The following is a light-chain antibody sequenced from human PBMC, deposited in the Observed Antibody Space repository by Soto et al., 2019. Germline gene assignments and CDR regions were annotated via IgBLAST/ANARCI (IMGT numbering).Light chain of an antibody. J-gene: IGKJ1*01. CDR3: QQYYSTPPT. Sequence: DIVMTQSPDSLAVSLGERATINCKSSQSVLYSSNNKDHLAWYQQKPGQPPKLLIYWASTRESGVPDRFSGSGSGTDFTLTITSLQAEDVAVYYCQQYYSTPPTFGQGTEGEIK. CDR2: WAS. V-gene: IGKV4-1*01. CDR1: QSVLYSSNNKDH.